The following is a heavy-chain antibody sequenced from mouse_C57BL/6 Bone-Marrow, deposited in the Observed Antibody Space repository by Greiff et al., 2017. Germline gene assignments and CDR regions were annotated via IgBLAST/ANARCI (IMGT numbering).Heavy chain of an antibody. Sequence: DVHLVESGGDLVKPGGSLKLSCAASGFTFSSYGMSWVRQTPDKRLEWVATISSGGSYTYYPDSVKGRFTISRDNAKNTLYLQMSSLKSEDTAMYYCARDGNPFAYWGQGTLVTVSA. V-gene: IGHV5-6*01. D-gene: IGHD2-1*01. CDR3: ARDGNPFAY. J-gene: IGHJ3*01. CDR1: GFTFSSYG. CDR2: ISSGGSYT.